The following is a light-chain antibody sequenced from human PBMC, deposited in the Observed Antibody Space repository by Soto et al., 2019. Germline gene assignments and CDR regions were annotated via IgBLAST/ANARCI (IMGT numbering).Light chain of an antibody. V-gene: IGKV4-1*01. J-gene: IGKJ4*01. CDR1: QSVLYNSNSKNY. CDR2: WAS. Sequence: DIVMTQSPDSLAVSLGERATINCKSSQSVLYNSNSKNYLAWYQQKVGQPPKLLIYWASTRESGVPDRFSGSGSGTDFTLNISSLQAEDVAVYYCQQYYTPPLTFGGGTKVDIK. CDR3: QQYYTPPLT.